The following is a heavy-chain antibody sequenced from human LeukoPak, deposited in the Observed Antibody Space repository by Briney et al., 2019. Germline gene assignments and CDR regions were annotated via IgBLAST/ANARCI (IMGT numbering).Heavy chain of an antibody. CDR1: GFTFSNYA. V-gene: IGHV3-23*01. Sequence: GGSLRLSCAASGFTFSNYAMNWVRQAPGKGLEWVSSISGSGINTYYADSVKGRFTMSRDSSKNTLYLQMNSLRAEDTAVYYCAKDEAMIKIYYFDYWGQGTLVTVSS. CDR3: AKDEAMIKIYYFDY. J-gene: IGHJ4*02. CDR2: ISGSGINT. D-gene: IGHD5-18*01.